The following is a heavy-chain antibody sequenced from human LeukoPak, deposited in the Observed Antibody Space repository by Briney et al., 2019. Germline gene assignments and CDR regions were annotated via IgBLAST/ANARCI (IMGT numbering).Heavy chain of an antibody. D-gene: IGHD3-10*01. CDR1: GASISSSSYY. Sequence: SETLSLTCTVSGASISSSSYYWGWIRHPPGKGLEWIGSMEYSGGTYYNPSLKSRLTISVDTSKNQFSLKLNSVAAADTAVYYCARLRDPGGAYFDYWGQGTLVTVSS. CDR2: MEYSGGT. J-gene: IGHJ4*02. CDR3: ARLRDPGGAYFDY. V-gene: IGHV4-39*01.